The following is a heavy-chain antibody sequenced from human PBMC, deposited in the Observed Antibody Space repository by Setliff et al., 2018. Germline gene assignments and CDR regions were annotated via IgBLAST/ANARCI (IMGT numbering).Heavy chain of an antibody. CDR1: GFTFSSHW. D-gene: IGHD5-18*01. CDR2: ISNDGSST. Sequence: PGGSLRLSCAAAGFTFSSHWMHWVRQAPGKRLMWVSRISNDGSSTTYEDSVKGRFTISRDNAKNSLDLQMDSLRGEDTAVYYCVRDRWKVMVNKGDDAFDLWGQGTMVTVSS. CDR3: VRDRWKVMVNKGDDAFDL. J-gene: IGHJ3*01. V-gene: IGHV3-74*01.